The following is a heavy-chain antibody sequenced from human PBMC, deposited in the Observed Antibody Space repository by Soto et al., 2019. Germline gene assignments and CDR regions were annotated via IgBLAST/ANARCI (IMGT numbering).Heavy chain of an antibody. J-gene: IGHJ4*02. Sequence: PGGSLRLSCEASNFDFSTYSMDWVRQAPGKGLEWIAYSSGTGFTIHYADSVRGRFTIRRDNNRNSLFLDMNSLRDDDTAVYYCARDRCYDGSCYSASDHWGQGTLVTVSS. CDR2: SSGTGFTI. D-gene: IGHD2-15*01. CDR1: NFDFSTYS. V-gene: IGHV3-48*02. CDR3: ARDRCYDGSCYSASDH.